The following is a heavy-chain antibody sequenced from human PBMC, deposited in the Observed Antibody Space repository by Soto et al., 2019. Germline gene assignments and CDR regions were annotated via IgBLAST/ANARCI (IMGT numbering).Heavy chain of an antibody. CDR3: ARDRLGIVDNWFDP. J-gene: IGHJ5*02. Sequence: QVQLVQSGAEVKKPGSSVKVSCKASGGTFSSYAISWVRQAPGQGLEWMGGIIPIFGTANYEQKFQGRVTITADESTSTAYMELSSLRSEDTAVYYCARDRLGIVDNWFDPWGQGTLVTVSS. V-gene: IGHV1-69*12. D-gene: IGHD1-26*01. CDR2: IIPIFGTA. CDR1: GGTFSSYA.